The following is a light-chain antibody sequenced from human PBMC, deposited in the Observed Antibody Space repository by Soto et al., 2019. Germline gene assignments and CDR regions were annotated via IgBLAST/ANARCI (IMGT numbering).Light chain of an antibody. V-gene: IGKV1-39*01. Sequence: DIQMTQSPSSLSASVGDRVTITCRASQSISSYLNWYQQKPGKAPKLLIYAASSLQSGVPSRFRGSGSGTDFTLTISSLQREDFATYYCQQSYSTPPITFGQGTRLEIK. CDR3: QQSYSTPPIT. J-gene: IGKJ5*01. CDR2: AAS. CDR1: QSISSY.